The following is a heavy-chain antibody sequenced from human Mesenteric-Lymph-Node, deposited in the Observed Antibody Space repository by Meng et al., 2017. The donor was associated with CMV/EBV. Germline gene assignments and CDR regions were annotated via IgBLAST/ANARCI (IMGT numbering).Heavy chain of an antibody. Sequence: GESLKISCASSGFTFGDYAMGWVRQAPGKGLEWIGFVRTKRHGVSTAYAASVRGRFTISRDDSKSIAYLQMNSLKSEDTAVYYCTRDEGQFLEWLLSDSWGQGTLVTVSS. D-gene: IGHD3-3*01. CDR1: GFTFGDYA. CDR3: TRDEGQFLEWLLSDS. V-gene: IGHV3-49*04. CDR2: VRTKRHGVST. J-gene: IGHJ4*02.